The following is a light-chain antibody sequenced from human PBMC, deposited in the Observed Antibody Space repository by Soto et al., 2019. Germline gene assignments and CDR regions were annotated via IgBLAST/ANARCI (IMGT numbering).Light chain of an antibody. CDR2: STN. J-gene: IGLJ2*01. CDR3: QSFDSSRIGLL. V-gene: IGLV8-61*01. CDR1: SGSVSTRHY. Sequence: QTVVTQESSFSVSPGGTVTLTCALSSGSVSTRHYPSWYQQTPGQAPRTLIYSTNIRSSGVPARFSGSILGNKAALTITGALADDESDYYCQSFDSSRIGLLFGGGTKLTVL.